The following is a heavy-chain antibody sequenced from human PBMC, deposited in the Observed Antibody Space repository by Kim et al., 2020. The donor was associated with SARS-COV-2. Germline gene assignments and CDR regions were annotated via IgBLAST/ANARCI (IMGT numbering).Heavy chain of an antibody. Sequence: GGSLRLSCAASGFTFSSYGMHWVRQAPGKGLEWVAVISYDGSNKYYADSVKGRFTISRDNSKNTLYLQMNSLRAEDTAVYYCARDFQLNEPVGLWFGTGGQGTLVTVSS. CDR3: ARDFQLNEPVGLWFGT. V-gene: IGHV3-33*05. CDR1: GFTFSSYG. J-gene: IGHJ5*02. CDR2: ISYDGSNK. D-gene: IGHD1-1*01.